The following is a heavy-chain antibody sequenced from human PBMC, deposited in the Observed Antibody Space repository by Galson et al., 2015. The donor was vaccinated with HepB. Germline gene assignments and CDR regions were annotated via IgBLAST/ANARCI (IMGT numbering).Heavy chain of an antibody. CDR3: ARASRPTIPLTNNYYYYGMDV. CDR2: ISSSSSTI. D-gene: IGHD1/OR15-1a*01. CDR1: GFTFSSYS. J-gene: IGHJ6*02. V-gene: IGHV3-48*01. Sequence: SLRLSCAASGFTFSSYSMNWVRQAPGKGLEWVSYISSSSSTIYYADSVKGRFTISRDNAKNSLYLQMNSLRAEDTAVYYCARASRPTIPLTNNYYYYGMDVWGQGTTVTVSS.